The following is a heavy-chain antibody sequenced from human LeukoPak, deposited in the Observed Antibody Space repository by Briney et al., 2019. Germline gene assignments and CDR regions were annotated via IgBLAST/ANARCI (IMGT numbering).Heavy chain of an antibody. CDR3: AREYDSRARFDS. CDR1: GDGFTRHT. Sequence: GGSLRLSCAGSGDGFTRHTMNWVRRAPGKGLAWISYIRSTGDYIYYADSVKGRFTISRDNARTSVYLQMNSLRVEDTAIYYCAREYDSRARFDSWGQGTLVTVSS. CDR2: IRSTGDYI. J-gene: IGHJ4*02. D-gene: IGHD6-13*01. V-gene: IGHV3-21*05.